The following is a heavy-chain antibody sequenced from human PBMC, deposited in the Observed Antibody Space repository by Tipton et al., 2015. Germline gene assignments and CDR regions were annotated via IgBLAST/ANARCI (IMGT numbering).Heavy chain of an antibody. V-gene: IGHV3-23*01. CDR2: ISGSGGST. CDR1: GFTFSSYA. Sequence: SLRLSCAASGFTFSSYAMNWVRQAPGKGLEWVSAISGSGGSTYYADSVKGRFTISRDNSKNTLYLQMNSLRVEDTAVYYCAKARSVYYYGMDVWGQGTTVTVSS. J-gene: IGHJ6*02. CDR3: AKARSVYYYGMDV.